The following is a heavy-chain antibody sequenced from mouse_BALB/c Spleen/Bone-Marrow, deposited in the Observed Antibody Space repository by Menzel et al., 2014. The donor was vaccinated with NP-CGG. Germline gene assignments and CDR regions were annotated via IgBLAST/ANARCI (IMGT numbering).Heavy chain of an antibody. J-gene: IGHJ4*01. D-gene: IGHD4-1*01. Sequence: VQLQQSGAELVKPGASVTLSCTASGFNIKDTYMHWVKQRPEQGLEWIGRIDPASDNTKYDPKFQGKATITADTSSNTAYLQLSSLTSEDTAVYYCARWEYYAMDYWGQGTSVTGSS. CDR2: IDPASDNT. V-gene: IGHV14-3*02. CDR1: GFNIKDTY. CDR3: ARWEYYAMDY.